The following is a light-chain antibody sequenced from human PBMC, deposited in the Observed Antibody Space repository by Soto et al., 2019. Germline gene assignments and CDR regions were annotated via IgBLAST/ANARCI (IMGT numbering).Light chain of an antibody. V-gene: IGKV3-15*01. Sequence: EIVMTQSPATLSVSPGERATLSCRSSQSDSSNLAWYQQKPGQATRLLIYGASTRATGIPARFSGSVSGTEFALAISSLQSEDSALYYCQQYNNWPRTFGQGTKVDMK. J-gene: IGKJ1*01. CDR1: QSDSSN. CDR3: QQYNNWPRT. CDR2: GAS.